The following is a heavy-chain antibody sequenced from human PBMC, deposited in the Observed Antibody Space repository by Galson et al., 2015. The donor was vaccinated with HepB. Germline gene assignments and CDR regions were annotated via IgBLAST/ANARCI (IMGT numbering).Heavy chain of an antibody. V-gene: IGHV4-31*03. CDR3: ARDLPPSDY. CDR1: GGSVGRDDYY. Sequence: TLSLTCTVSGGSVGRDDYYWSWIRQHPGKGLEWIGYIYFSGSTYYNPSLKSRVLMSVDKSKNQFFLKLTSVTAADTAVYYCARDLPPSDYWGLGTLVTVSP. J-gene: IGHJ4*02. CDR2: IYFSGST.